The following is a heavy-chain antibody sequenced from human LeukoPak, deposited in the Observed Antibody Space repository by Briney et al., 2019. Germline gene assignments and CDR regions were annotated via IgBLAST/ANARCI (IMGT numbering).Heavy chain of an antibody. CDR2: FYRGGNT. J-gene: IGHJ3*01. D-gene: IGHD2-15*01. CDR3: ATSKSATYDGLDL. Sequence: PGGSLRLSCAVSGFTFSSGHMHWVRQAPGQGLEWVATFYRGGNTYHADSVKGRLTVSRDNLKNTVSLQMDSLRAEDTAVYYCATSKSATYDGLDLWGQGTRVTVSS. CDR1: GFTFSSGH. V-gene: IGHV3-53*01.